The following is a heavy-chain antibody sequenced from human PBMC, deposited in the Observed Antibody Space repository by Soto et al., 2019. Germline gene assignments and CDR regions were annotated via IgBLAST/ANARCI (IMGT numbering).Heavy chain of an antibody. D-gene: IGHD3-3*01. Sequence: SETLSLTCTVSGGSISSYYWSWIRQPPGKGLEWIGYIYYSGSTNYNPSLKSRVTISVDTSKNQFSLKLSSVTAADTAVYYCARGHRVSYYDFWSGYYTPYYYYGMDVWGQGTTVTVSS. J-gene: IGHJ6*02. CDR1: GGSISSYY. CDR3: ARGHRVSYYDFWSGYYTPYYYYGMDV. CDR2: IYYSGST. V-gene: IGHV4-59*01.